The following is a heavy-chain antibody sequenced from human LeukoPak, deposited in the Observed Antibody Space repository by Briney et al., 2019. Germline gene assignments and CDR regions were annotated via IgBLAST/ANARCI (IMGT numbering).Heavy chain of an antibody. D-gene: IGHD1-14*01. J-gene: IGHJ4*02. V-gene: IGHV4-34*01. CDR3: ARGGSRRPFDY. CDR2: INHSGST. CDR1: GFTVSSNY. Sequence: GSLRLSCAASGFTVSSNYMSWVRQPPGKGLEWIGEINHSGSTNYNPSLKSRVTISVDTSKNQFSLKLSSVTAADTAVYYCARGGSRRPFDYWGQGTLVTVSS.